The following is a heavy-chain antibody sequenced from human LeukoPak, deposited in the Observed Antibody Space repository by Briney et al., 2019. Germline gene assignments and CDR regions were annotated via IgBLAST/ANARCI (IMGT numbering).Heavy chain of an antibody. V-gene: IGHV3-21*01. CDR3: ARGPHYYDGSGHSYFDF. Sequence: GGSLRLSCAASGFTFSNYHMNWVRQAPGQGLEWVSSVSSSSTYISYADSVKGRFTISRDNAKNSLYLQMRSLRTEDTAVYWCARGPHYYDGSGHSYFDFWGQGILVIVSS. CDR1: GFTFSNYH. D-gene: IGHD3-22*01. J-gene: IGHJ4*02. CDR2: VSSSSTYI.